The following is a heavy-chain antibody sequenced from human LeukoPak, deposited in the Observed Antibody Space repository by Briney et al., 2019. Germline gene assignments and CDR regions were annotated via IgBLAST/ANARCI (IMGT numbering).Heavy chain of an antibody. CDR3: VRDLGSVLPAARTDY. CDR1: GYIFTGHY. Sequence: ASVKVSCKASGYIFTGHYIHWVRQAPGQGLEWMGWINPNSGDTNSAQKFQGRVAMTRDTSISTAYMELKRLRADDTAVYFCVRDLGSVLPAARTDYWGQGSLVIVSS. V-gene: IGHV1-2*02. J-gene: IGHJ4*02. CDR2: INPNSGDT. D-gene: IGHD2-2*01.